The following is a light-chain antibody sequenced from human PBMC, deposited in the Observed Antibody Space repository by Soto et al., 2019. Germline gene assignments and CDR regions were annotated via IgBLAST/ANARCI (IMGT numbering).Light chain of an antibody. J-gene: IGLJ2*01. Sequence: SYELTQPPSVSVSPGQTARITCSGDALPKKYAYWYQQKSGQAPVLVICEDNKRPSGIPERFSGSKSGTMATLTISGAQVEDEADYYCYSTDSSGNHRVFGGGTKLTVL. V-gene: IGLV3-10*01. CDR1: ALPKKY. CDR3: YSTDSSGNHRV. CDR2: EDN.